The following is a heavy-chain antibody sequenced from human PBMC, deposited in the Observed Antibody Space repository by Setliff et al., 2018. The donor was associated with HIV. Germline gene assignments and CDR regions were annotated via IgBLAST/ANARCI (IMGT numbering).Heavy chain of an antibody. CDR3: ARVIVGASDAFDI. D-gene: IGHD1-26*01. V-gene: IGHV5-51*01. J-gene: IGHJ3*02. Sequence: GASLKISCKGSGYSFTSYWIGWVRQMPGKGLEWMGVIYPGDSDTRYIPSFQGQVTISVDKSISTAYLQWSSLRASDIAMYYCARVIVGASDAFDIWGQGTMVTVSS. CDR2: IYPGDSDT. CDR1: GYSFTSYW.